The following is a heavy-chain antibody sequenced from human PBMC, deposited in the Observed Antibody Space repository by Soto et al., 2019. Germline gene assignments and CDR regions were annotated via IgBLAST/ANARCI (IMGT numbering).Heavy chain of an antibody. CDR1: GFIFSPYS. CDR3: ARDWTSSSWPYNYYGMDV. D-gene: IGHD6-13*01. V-gene: IGHV3-48*02. Sequence: EVQLVESGGGLAQPGGSLRLSCAASGFIFSPYSMNWVRQAPGKGLEWVSYISGGSGTIHYADSVKGRFAISRDNAKNSLYLQMNSLRDEDTAVYYCARDWTSSSWPYNYYGMDVWGQGTTVTVSS. J-gene: IGHJ6*02. CDR2: ISGGSGTI.